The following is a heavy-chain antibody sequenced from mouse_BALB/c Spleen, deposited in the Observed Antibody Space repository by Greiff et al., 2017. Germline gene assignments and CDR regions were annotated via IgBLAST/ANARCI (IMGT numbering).Heavy chain of an antibody. J-gene: IGHJ2*01. CDR2: ISYDGSN. Sequence: EVKLMESGPGLVKPSQSLSLTCSVTGYSITSGYYWNWIRQFPGNKLEWMGYISYDGSNNYNPSLKNRISITRDTSKNQFFLKLNSVTTEDTATYYCANSGDYWGQGTTLTVSS. V-gene: IGHV3-6*02. CDR3: ANSGDY. CDR1: GYSITSGYY.